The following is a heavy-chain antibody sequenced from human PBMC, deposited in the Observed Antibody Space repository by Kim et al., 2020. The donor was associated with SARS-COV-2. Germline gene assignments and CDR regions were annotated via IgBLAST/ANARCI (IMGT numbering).Heavy chain of an antibody. CDR2: IIPMFGTA. V-gene: IGHV1-69*06. D-gene: IGHD3-10*01. J-gene: IGHJ4*02. Sequence: SVKVSCKASGDSFSTYAISWVRQAPGQGLEWMGGIIPMFGTANYAQKFLGRVTITADKSTSTAYMELSSLRSEDTAVYYCAREYYGSGSRTPFDYWGQGTLVTVSS. CDR1: GDSFSTYA. CDR3: AREYYGSGSRTPFDY.